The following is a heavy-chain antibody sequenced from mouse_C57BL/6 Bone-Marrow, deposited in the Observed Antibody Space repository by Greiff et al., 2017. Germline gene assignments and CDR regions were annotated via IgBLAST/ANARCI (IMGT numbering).Heavy chain of an antibody. V-gene: IGHV14-1*01. D-gene: IGHD1-1*01. J-gene: IGHJ3*01. CDR1: GFNIKDYY. CDR2: IDPEDGDT. Sequence: VQLQQSGAELVRPGASVKLSCTASGFNIKDYYMHWVKQRPEQGLEWIGRIDPEDGDTEYAPKFQGKATMTADTSSNTAYLQLSSLTSEDTAVYYCTTTYYCGSSSPWFAYWGQGTLVTVSA. CDR3: TTTYYCGSSSPWFAY.